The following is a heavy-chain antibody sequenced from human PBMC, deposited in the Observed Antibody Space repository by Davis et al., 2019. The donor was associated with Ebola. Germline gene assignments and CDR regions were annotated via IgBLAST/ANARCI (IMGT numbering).Heavy chain of an antibody. CDR1: GYTFTNYR. CDR2: IHPGDSET. CDR3: ARNLEPLPWDV. V-gene: IGHV5-51*01. D-gene: IGHD1-1*01. J-gene: IGHJ6*02. Sequence: GESLKISCEGSGYTFTNYRIAWVRLLPGKGLEWMGIIHPGDSETRYSPSFQGQVTISADKSINTAYLQWSSLKASDTAMYYCARNLEPLPWDVWGQGTTVTVSS.